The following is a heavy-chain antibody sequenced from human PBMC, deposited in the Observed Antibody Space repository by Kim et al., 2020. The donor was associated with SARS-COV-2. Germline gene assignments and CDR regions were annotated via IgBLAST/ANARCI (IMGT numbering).Heavy chain of an antibody. CDR1: GGTFSSYA. D-gene: IGHD3-22*01. J-gene: IGHJ4*02. Sequence: SVKVSCKASGGTFSSYAISWVRQAPGQGLEWMGGIIPIFGTANYAQKFQGRVTITADKSTSTAYMELSSLRSEDTAVYYCASPSQFYYYDSSGYLDYWGQGTLVTVSS. V-gene: IGHV1-69*06. CDR2: IIPIFGTA. CDR3: ASPSQFYYYDSSGYLDY.